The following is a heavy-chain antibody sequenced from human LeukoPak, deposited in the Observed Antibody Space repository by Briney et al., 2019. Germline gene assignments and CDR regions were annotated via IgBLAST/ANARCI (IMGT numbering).Heavy chain of an antibody. D-gene: IGHD3-10*01. CDR3: ARSRAGKDY. Sequence: SETLSLTCTVSGGSISSSSYYWGWIRQPPGKGLEWIGSIYYSGSTYYNPSLKSRVTISVDTSKNQFSLKLSSVTAADTAVYYCARSRAGKDYWGQGTLVTVSS. V-gene: IGHV4-39*07. CDR2: IYYSGST. CDR1: GGSISSSSYY. J-gene: IGHJ4*02.